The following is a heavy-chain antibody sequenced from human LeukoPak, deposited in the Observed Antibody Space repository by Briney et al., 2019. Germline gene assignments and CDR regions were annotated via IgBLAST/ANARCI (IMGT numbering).Heavy chain of an antibody. CDR1: GFTFSTYR. V-gene: IGHV3-21*01. D-gene: IGHD3-10*01. Sequence: GGTLRLSCAASGFTFSTYRMNWVRQPPGKGLEWVSFIDTSGSYIYYGDSMKGRFTISRHNAKNSLYLQTSGLRAEDPAVYYCARGRSITLVRGVAMSDGFDIWGQGAMVTVSS. CDR2: IDTSGSYI. CDR3: ARGRSITLVRGVAMSDGFDI. J-gene: IGHJ3*02.